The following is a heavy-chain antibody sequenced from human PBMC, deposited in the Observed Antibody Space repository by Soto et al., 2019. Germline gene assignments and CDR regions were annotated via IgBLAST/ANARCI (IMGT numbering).Heavy chain of an antibody. CDR1: GFTFSSYA. CDR2: ISGSGGST. CDR3: AKDGYCSGGSCYSSTGPDY. D-gene: IGHD2-15*01. Sequence: EVQLLESGGGLVQPGGSLRLSCAASGFTFSSYAMSWVRQAPGKGLEWVSAISGSGGSTYYADSVKGRFTISRDNSKNTLYLQMNSLRAEDTAVHYCAKDGYCSGGSCYSSTGPDYWGQGTLVTVSS. J-gene: IGHJ4*02. V-gene: IGHV3-23*01.